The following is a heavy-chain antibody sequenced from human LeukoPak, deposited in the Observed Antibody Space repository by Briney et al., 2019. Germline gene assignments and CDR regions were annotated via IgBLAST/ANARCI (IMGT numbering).Heavy chain of an antibody. V-gene: IGHV3-23*01. CDR3: AKVDCSGGSCYSEYYDYYYMDV. Sequence: GGSLRLSCAASGFTFSSYAMSWVRQAPGKGLEWVSVISGSGGSTYYADSVKGRFTISRDNPKNTLYLQMNSLRAEDTAVYYCAKVDCSGGSCYSEYYDYYYMDVWGKGTTVTVS. CDR2: ISGSGGST. J-gene: IGHJ6*03. CDR1: GFTFSSYA. D-gene: IGHD2-15*01.